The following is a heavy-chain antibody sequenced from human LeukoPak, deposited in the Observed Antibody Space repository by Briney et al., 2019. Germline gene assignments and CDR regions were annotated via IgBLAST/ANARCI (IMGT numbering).Heavy chain of an antibody. Sequence: PGGSLRLSCAASGFTFSSYVMSWVRQAPGKGLEWVSAISGSGGSTYYADSVKGRFTISRDNSKNTLYLQMNSLRAEDTAVYYCAKDPYDRTGCHYKPPDYWGQGTLVTVSS. V-gene: IGHV3-23*01. D-gene: IGHD3-22*01. CDR1: GFTFSSYV. CDR2: ISGSGGST. J-gene: IGHJ4*02. CDR3: AKDPYDRTGCHYKPPDY.